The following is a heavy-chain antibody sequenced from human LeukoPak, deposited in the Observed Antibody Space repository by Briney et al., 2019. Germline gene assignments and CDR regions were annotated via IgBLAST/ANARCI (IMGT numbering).Heavy chain of an antibody. CDR3: ARRVKAAIDY. D-gene: IGHD2-2*01. J-gene: IGHJ4*02. Sequence: GGSLRLSCAASGFTFSSYEMNWVRQAPGKGLEWVSYISSSGSTIYCADSVKGRFAISRDNAKNSLYLQMNSLRAEDTAVYYCARRVKAAIDYWGQGTLVTVSS. CDR2: ISSSGSTI. V-gene: IGHV3-48*03. CDR1: GFTFSSYE.